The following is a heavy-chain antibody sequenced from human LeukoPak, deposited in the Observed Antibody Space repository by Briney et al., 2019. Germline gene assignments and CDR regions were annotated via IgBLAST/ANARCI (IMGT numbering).Heavy chain of an antibody. J-gene: IGHJ3*02. CDR3: ARGEGSGWYWAFDI. Sequence: SETLSLTCTVSGGSIISYYWGWIRQSPRRGLEWIGYIYSTGSTNYNPSLQSRVTISVDTSKHQSSLKLRSVTAADTAIYYCARGEGSGWYWAFDIWGQGTMVTVSS. D-gene: IGHD6-19*01. CDR2: IYSTGST. CDR1: GGSIISYY. V-gene: IGHV4-59*01.